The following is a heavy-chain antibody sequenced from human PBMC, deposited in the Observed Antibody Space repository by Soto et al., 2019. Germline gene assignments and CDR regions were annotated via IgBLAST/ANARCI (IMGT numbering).Heavy chain of an antibody. J-gene: IGHJ6*03. CDR2: IWYDGSNK. V-gene: IGHV3-33*01. CDR3: ARSASGRDPVDGSYYYYYYMDV. CDR1: GFTFSSYG. Sequence: GESLKISCAASGFTFSSYGMHWVRQAPGKGLEWVAVIWYDGSNKYYADSVKGRFTISRDNSKNTLYLQMNSLRAEDTAVYYCARSASGRDPVDGSYYYYYYMDVWGKGTTVTVSS.